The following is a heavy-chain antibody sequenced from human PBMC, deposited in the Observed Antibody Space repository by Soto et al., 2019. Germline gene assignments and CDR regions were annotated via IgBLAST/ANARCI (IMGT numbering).Heavy chain of an antibody. CDR1: GFTFSSYS. D-gene: IGHD3-3*01. V-gene: IGHV3-21*01. CDR2: ISSSSSYI. J-gene: IGHJ6*02. CDR3: ARDLLEIATIYHYYAMDV. Sequence: GGSLRLSCAASGFTFSSYSMNWVRQAPGKGLEWVSSISSSSSYIYYADSVKGRFTISRDNAKNSLYLQMNSLRAEDTAVYYCARDLLEIATIYHYYAMDVWGQGTTVTVSS.